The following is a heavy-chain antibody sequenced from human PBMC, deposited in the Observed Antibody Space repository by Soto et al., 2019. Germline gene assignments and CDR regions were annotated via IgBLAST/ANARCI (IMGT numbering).Heavy chain of an antibody. J-gene: IGHJ4*02. CDR3: ARQIYDSDTGPNFQYYFDS. CDR2: IDPSDSQT. D-gene: IGHD3-22*01. CDR1: RYSFAGYW. Sequence: GEYLKISCQGSRYSFAGYWITWVRQKPGKGLESMGRIDPSDSQTYYSPSIRGHVTISATKSITTVFLQWSSLRASDTAMYYCARQIYDSDTGPNFQYYFDSWGQGTPVTVSS. V-gene: IGHV5-10-1*01.